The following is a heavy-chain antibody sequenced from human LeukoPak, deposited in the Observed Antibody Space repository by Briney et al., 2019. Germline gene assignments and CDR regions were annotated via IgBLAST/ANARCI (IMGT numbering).Heavy chain of an antibody. D-gene: IGHD1-26*01. J-gene: IGHJ4*02. CDR1: GGSISSYY. Sequence: SETLSLTCTVSGGSISSYYWSWIRQPPGKGMEWIAYIYYSGSTNYNPSLKSRVTISVDTSKNQFSLKLSSATAADTAVYYCARRSAGATHFDYWGQGTLVTVSS. CDR2: IYYSGST. CDR3: ARRSAGATHFDY. V-gene: IGHV4-59*08.